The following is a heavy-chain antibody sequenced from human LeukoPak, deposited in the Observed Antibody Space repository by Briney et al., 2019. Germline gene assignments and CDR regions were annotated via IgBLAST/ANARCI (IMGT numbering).Heavy chain of an antibody. CDR3: AKGSGSSWDFDY. Sequence: GGSLRLSCAASGFTFSSYGMHWVRQAPGKGLEWVSAISGSGGSTYYADSVKGRFTISRDNSKNTLYLQMNSLRAEDTAVYYCAKGSGSSWDFDYWGQGTLVTVSS. J-gene: IGHJ4*02. D-gene: IGHD6-6*01. CDR1: GFTFSSYG. CDR2: ISGSGGST. V-gene: IGHV3-23*01.